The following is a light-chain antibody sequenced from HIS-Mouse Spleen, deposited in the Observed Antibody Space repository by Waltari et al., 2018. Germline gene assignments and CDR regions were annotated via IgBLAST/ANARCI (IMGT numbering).Light chain of an antibody. CDR2: GAS. CDR3: QQYGSSPFT. CDR1: QSVISSY. Sequence: EIVLTHSPGALSLSPGDRATPSCSASQSVISSYLAWYQQKPGQAPRLLIYGASSRATGIPDRFSGSGSGTDFTLTISRLEPEDFAVYYCQQYGSSPFTFGPGTKVDIK. J-gene: IGKJ3*01. V-gene: IGKV3-20*01.